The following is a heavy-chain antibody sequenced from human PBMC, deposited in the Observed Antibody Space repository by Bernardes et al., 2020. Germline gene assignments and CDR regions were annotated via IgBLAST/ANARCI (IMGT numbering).Heavy chain of an antibody. D-gene: IGHD3-16*01. Sequence: GGSLRLSCVGLGFTYSIQGVNWARQAPGKGLEWVTHISPRNTADYADSVKGRFTVSRDNSQSSAFLQMSGLRIEDTAVYFCAISDTHSRWGEGRFGYWGQGTLVTVSS. CDR1: GFTYSIQG. CDR2: ISPRNTA. CDR3: AISDTHSRWGEGRFGY. J-gene: IGHJ4*02. V-gene: IGHV3-23*01.